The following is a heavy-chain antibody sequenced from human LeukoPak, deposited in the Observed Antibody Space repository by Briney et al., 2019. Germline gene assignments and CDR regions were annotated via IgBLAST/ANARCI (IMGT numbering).Heavy chain of an antibody. CDR2: IRYDGSNK. Sequence: PGGSLRLSCAPSGFTFSSYGMHWVRQAPGKGLEWVAFIRYDGSNKYYADSVKGRFTISRDNSKNTLYLQMNSLRAEDTAVYYRAKDPYYGGNRNYGVDVWGQGTTVTVSS. D-gene: IGHD4-23*01. V-gene: IGHV3-30*02. CDR3: AKDPYYGGNRNYGVDV. J-gene: IGHJ6*02. CDR1: GFTFSSYG.